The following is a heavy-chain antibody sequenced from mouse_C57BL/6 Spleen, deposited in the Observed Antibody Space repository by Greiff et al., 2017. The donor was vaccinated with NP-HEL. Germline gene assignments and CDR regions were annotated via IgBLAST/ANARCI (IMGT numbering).Heavy chain of an antibody. D-gene: IGHD2-5*01. J-gene: IGHJ2*01. CDR3: ASLYSNYDD. V-gene: IGHV1-52*01. CDR2: IDPSDIET. Sequence: VQLQQPGAELVRPGSSVKLSCKASGYTFTSYWMHWVKQRPIQGLEWIGNIDPSDIETHYNQKFKDKATLTVDKSSSTAYMQLSSLTSEDSAVYYCASLYSNYDDWGKGTTLTVAS. CDR1: GYTFTSYW.